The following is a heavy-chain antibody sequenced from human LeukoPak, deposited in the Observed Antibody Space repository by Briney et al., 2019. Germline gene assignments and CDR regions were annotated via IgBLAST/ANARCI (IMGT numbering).Heavy chain of an antibody. V-gene: IGHV4-39*07. D-gene: IGHD2-15*01. CDR3: ARDRGVDYCSGGSCSHYYYYMDV. J-gene: IGHJ6*03. CDR2: IHYSGST. CDR1: GGSISSSSYY. Sequence: SETLSLTCTVSGGSISSSSYYWGWIRQPPGKGLEWIGSIHYSGSTNYNPSLKSRVTISVDTSKNQFSLKLSSVTAADTAVYYCARDRGVDYCSGGSCSHYYYYMDVWGKGTTVTISS.